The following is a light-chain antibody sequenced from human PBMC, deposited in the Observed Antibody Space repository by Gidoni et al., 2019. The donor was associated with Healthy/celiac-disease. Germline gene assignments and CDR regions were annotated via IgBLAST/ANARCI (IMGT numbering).Light chain of an antibody. CDR2: AAS. CDR3: QQLNSYPRT. V-gene: IGKV1-9*01. Sequence: DIQLTQSPSFLSASVGDRVTITCRASQGISSYLAWYQQKPGNAPKLLIYAASTLQSGVPSRFSGSGSGKEFTLTISSLQPEDFATYYCQQLNSYPRTFGQGTKVEIK. J-gene: IGKJ1*01. CDR1: QGISSY.